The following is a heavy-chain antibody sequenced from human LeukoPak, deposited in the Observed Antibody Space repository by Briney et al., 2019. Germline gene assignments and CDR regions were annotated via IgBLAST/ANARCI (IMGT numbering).Heavy chain of an antibody. CDR2: IIPILGIA. V-gene: IGHV1-69*04. CDR3: AREGELPAGWFDP. D-gene: IGHD1-7*01. J-gene: IGHJ5*02. Sequence: ASVKVSCKASGGTFSSYAIGWVRQAPGQGLEWMGRIIPILGIANYAQKFQGRVTITADKSTSTAYMELSSLRSEDTAVYYCAREGELPAGWFDPWGQGTLVTVSS. CDR1: GGTFSSYA.